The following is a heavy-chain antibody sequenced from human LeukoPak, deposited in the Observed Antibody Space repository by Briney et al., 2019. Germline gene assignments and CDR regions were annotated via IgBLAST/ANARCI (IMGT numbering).Heavy chain of an antibody. J-gene: IGHJ6*02. CDR1: GFSFSSYA. V-gene: IGHV3-15*01. CDR3: TTGGSYSNYYYYGMDV. Sequence: GGSLRLSCAASGFSFSSYAMNWVRQAPGKGLEWVGLIKSKTDGGTTDYAAPVKGRFTISRDDSKNTLYLQMNSLKTEDTAVYYCTTGGSYSNYYYYGMDVWGQGTTVTVSS. D-gene: IGHD1-26*01. CDR2: IKSKTDGGTT.